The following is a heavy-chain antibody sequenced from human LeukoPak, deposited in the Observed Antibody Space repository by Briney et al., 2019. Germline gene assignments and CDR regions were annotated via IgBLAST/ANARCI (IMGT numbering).Heavy chain of an antibody. CDR3: ARQGFGKAFDY. CDR2: IYRSGSA. J-gene: IGHJ4*02. V-gene: IGHV4-38-2*01. CDR1: GYSISSGYY. D-gene: IGHD3-10*01. Sequence: SETLSLTCAVSGYSISSGYYWGRIRQPPGKGLEWIGSIYRSGSAYYNPSLKSRVTISVDTSKNQFSLKLSSVTAADTAVYYCARQGFGKAFDYWGQGTLVTVPS.